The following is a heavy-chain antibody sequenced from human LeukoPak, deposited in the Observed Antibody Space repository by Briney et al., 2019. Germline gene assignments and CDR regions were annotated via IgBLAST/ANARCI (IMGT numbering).Heavy chain of an antibody. CDR1: GGSISSYY. CDR2: IYYSGST. V-gene: IGHV4-59*13. Sequence: PSETLSLTCTVSGGSISSYYWSWIRQPPGKGLEWIGYIYYSGSTKYNPALKSRVTISIDSSKNQFSLNLSSVTAADTAVYYCARGVGYCSGGRCPFDYWGRGTQVTVSS. D-gene: IGHD2-15*01. CDR3: ARGVGYCSGGRCPFDY. J-gene: IGHJ4*01.